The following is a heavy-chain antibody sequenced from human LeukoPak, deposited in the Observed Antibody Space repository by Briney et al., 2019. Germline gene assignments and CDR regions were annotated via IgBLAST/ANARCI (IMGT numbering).Heavy chain of an antibody. V-gene: IGHV1-46*03. CDR2: INPSGGST. J-gene: IGHJ3*02. D-gene: IGHD5-18*01. CDR3: ARTYGYSYHHDAFDI. CDR1: GYTFTSYY. Sequence: ASVKVSXKASGYTFTSYYMHWVRQAPGQGLEWMGIINPSGGSTSYAQKFQGRVTMTRDTSTSTVYMELSSLRSEDTAVYYCARTYGYSYHHDAFDIWGQGTMVTVSS.